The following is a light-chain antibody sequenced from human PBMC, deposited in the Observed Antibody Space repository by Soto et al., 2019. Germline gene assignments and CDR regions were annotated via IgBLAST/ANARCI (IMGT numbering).Light chain of an antibody. V-gene: IGKV4-1*01. CDR3: QQYYSTPQT. Sequence: DIVMTQSPDSLAVSLGERATLNCKSSQNVLYSSNNRNYLAWYQQKPGQPPKLLIYWASTRESGVPDRFTGSGYGTDFTLTISSLQAEDVAVYYCQQYYSTPQTFGQGTKLEIK. CDR1: QNVLYSSNNRNY. CDR2: WAS. J-gene: IGKJ2*01.